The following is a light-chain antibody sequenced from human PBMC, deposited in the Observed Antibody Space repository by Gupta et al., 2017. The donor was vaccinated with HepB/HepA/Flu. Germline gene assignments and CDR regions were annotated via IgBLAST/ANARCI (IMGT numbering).Light chain of an antibody. J-gene: IGLJ2*01. CDR2: NVS. CDR1: SSDVGDYKS. V-gene: IGLV2-14*01. CDR3: SSFTYTMTLVV. Sequence: QSALTQPAPVSGSPGQSITISCTATSSDVGDYKSVSWYQQHPGKAPKLLISNVSNRPSGVSNRFSGSKSGNTASLTISGLQAEDEADYYCSSFTYTMTLVVFGGGTKVTVL.